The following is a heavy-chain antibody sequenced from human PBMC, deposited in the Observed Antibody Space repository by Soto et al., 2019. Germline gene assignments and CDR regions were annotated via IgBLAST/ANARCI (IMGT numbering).Heavy chain of an antibody. CDR2: ISYDASNK. CDR1: GFTFSNYG. CDR3: AKAWYSTRVFDY. V-gene: IGHV3-30*18. J-gene: IGHJ4*02. D-gene: IGHD6-13*01. Sequence: PGGSLRLSCAASGFTFSNYGMDWVRQAPGKGLEWVAVISYDASNKYYADSVKGRFAISRDNTKNTLYLQMNSLRAEDTAVYYCAKAWYSTRVFDYWGQGALVTVSS.